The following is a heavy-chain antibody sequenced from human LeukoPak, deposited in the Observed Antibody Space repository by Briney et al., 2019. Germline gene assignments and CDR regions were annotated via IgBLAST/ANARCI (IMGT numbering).Heavy chain of an antibody. J-gene: IGHJ6*02. CDR2: ISYDGSNK. CDR1: GFTFSSYG. CDR3: ARALTPYYYDSSGYYPPGMDV. Sequence: GGSLRLSCAASGFTFSSYGMHWVRQAPGKGLEWVAVISYDGSNKYYADSVKGRFTISRDNAKNSLYLQMNSLRDEDTAVYYCARALTPYYYDSSGYYPPGMDVWGQGTTVTVSS. V-gene: IGHV3-30*03. D-gene: IGHD3-22*01.